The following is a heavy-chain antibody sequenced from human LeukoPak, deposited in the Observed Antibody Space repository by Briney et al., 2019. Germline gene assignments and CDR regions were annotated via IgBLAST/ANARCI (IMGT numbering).Heavy chain of an antibody. J-gene: IGHJ5*02. CDR2: IYYSGST. CDR1: GGSISSSSYY. V-gene: IGHV4-39*01. CDR3: VRTDVDTAMGNNWFDP. Sequence: SETLSLTCTVSGGSISSSSYYWGWIRQPPGKGLEWIGSIYYSGSTYYNPSLKSRVTISVDTSKNQFSLKLSSVTAADTAVYYCVRTDVDTAMGNNWFDPWGQGTPVTVSS. D-gene: IGHD5-18*01.